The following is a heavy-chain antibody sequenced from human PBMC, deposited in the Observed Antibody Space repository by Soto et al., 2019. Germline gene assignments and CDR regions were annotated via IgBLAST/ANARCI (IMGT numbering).Heavy chain of an antibody. J-gene: IGHJ6*03. CDR3: ARALYFWSGSTGYYYMDV. CDR1: GGSISSYY. V-gene: IGHV4-59*08. D-gene: IGHD3-3*01. CDR2: IYYSGST. Sequence: SETLSLTCTVSGGSISSYYWSWIRQPPGKGLEWIGYIYYSGSTNYNPSLNSRVTISLDTSKNQFSLKLGSVTAADTAVYYCARALYFWSGSTGYYYMDVWGKGTTVTVSS.